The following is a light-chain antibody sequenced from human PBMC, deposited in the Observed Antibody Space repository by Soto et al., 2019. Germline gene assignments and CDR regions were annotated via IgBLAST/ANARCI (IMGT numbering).Light chain of an antibody. J-gene: IGLJ1*01. CDR2: DNF. CDR3: QSYDSSLSGYV. Sequence: QSVLTQPPSVSGAPGQRVTISCTGSSSNIGAGYDVHWYQQLPGTAPKLLIYDNFNRPSGVPDRFSGSKSGTSASLAITGLQAEDGADYYCQSYDSSLSGYVFGTGTKLTVL. CDR1: SSNIGAGYD. V-gene: IGLV1-40*01.